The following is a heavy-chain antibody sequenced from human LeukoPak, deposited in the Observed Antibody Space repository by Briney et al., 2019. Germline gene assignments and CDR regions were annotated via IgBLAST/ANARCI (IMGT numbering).Heavy chain of an antibody. CDR3: ARHGLYQDYGY. Sequence: GGSLRLSCAASGFTFSNYIMNWVRQAPGKGLELVSSISTGNRHIYYAASVKGRFTISRDDAKNSLYLHMNSLRAEDTAVYYCARHGLYQDYGYWGQGILVAVSS. CDR2: ISTGNRHI. D-gene: IGHD3-16*01. CDR1: GFTFSNYI. V-gene: IGHV3-21*01. J-gene: IGHJ4*02.